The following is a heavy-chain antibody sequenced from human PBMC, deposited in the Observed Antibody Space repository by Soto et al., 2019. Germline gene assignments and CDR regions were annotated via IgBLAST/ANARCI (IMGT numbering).Heavy chain of an antibody. CDR2: INAYNGNT. Sequence: QVQLVQTGAQVKKPGASVKVSCKASGYTFTSYGISWVRQAPGQGLEWMGWINAYNGNTNYAQKLQGRVTMTTDTSTSTAYMEVRRLRPDDAAVQYWARVLPPFEPWGQGTVVNVSS. CDR1: GYTFTSYG. CDR3: ARVLPPFEP. V-gene: IGHV1-18*01. J-gene: IGHJ5*02.